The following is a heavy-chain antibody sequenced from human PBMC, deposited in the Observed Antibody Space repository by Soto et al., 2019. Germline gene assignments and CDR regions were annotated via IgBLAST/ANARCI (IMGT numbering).Heavy chain of an antibody. J-gene: IGHJ4*02. CDR1: DYAFINYG. V-gene: IGHV1-18*01. CDR2: ISAYNCAS. CDR3: ARDDIPLRGWYMDY. Sequence: QIQLMQSGAELKKPGASVKVSCKGTDYAFINYGISWVRQTPGQGLEWMGWISAYNCASNYAHKFQDRLTLATDTSTTPAYMELMRLREDDTAVYFCARDDIPLRGWYMDYWGQGTLVTVSS. D-gene: IGHD6-19*01.